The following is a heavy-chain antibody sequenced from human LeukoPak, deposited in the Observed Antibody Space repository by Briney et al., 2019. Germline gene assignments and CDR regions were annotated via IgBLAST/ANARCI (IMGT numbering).Heavy chain of an antibody. J-gene: IGHJ5*02. V-gene: IGHV3-11*01. CDR3: ARVMMHSSRLGGFDP. CDR1: GFAFSDHY. D-gene: IGHD6-13*01. Sequence: PGGSLRLSCATSGFAFSDHYMSWIRQAPGKGLEWVSYISSSGSTIYYADSVEGRFTISRDNAKNSLYLQMNSLRAEDTAVYYCARVMMHSSRLGGFDPWGQGTLVTVSS. CDR2: ISSSGSTI.